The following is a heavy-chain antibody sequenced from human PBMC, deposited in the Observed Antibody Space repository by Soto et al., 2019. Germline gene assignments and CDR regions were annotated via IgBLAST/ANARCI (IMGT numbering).Heavy chain of an antibody. D-gene: IGHD5-12*01. CDR2: ASYDGSYK. V-gene: IGHV3-30*18. J-gene: IGHJ4*02. Sequence: QVQQVESGGGVVQPGRSVRLSCAASGFTFSSFGMHWVRQAPGKGLEWVAVASYDGSYKYYADSVKGRFTISRDNSKNTLYLQMNSLRAEDTAVYYCAKDRSVVATTPDFDYWGQGTLVTVSS. CDR3: AKDRSVVATTPDFDY. CDR1: GFTFSSFG.